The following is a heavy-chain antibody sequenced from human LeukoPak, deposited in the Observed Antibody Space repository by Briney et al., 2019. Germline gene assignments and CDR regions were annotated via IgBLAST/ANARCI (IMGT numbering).Heavy chain of an antibody. CDR2: INHSGST. Sequence: SETLSLTCAVYGGSFSGYYWSWIRQPPGKGLEWIGEINHSGSTNYNPSLKSRVTISVDTSKNQFSLKLSSVTAADTAVYYCARVSLGPDAYFDYWGQGTLVTVSS. CDR3: ARVSLGPDAYFDY. CDR1: GGSFSGYY. D-gene: IGHD2-2*01. V-gene: IGHV4-34*01. J-gene: IGHJ4*02.